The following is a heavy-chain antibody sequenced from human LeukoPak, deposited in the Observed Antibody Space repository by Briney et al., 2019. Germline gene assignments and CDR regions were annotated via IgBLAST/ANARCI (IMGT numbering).Heavy chain of an antibody. CDR3: ARGSRPGD. CDR1: GFTFSDYY. J-gene: IGHJ4*02. CDR2: ISSSSGFT. Sequence: GGSLRLSCAASGFTFSDYYMAWIRRAPGKGLEWVSYISSSSGFTKYADSVRGRFTISRDNAKNSLYLQMNTLRVDDTAVYYCARGSRPGDWGQGTLVTVSS. V-gene: IGHV3-11*05.